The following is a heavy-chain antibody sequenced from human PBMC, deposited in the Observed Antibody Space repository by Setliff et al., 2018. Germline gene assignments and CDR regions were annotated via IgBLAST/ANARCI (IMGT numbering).Heavy chain of an antibody. CDR1: DDSTRNNNYF. CDR3: ARGTYANSWARFDF. J-gene: IGHJ4*02. Sequence: SENLFLTCAVSDDSTRNNNYFWAWIRQPPGKGLEWIGFMYHNGDTHYSPSLKSRVSLSVDTSKRQVSLKLNTATAADTAVYYCARGTYANSWARFDFWGRGTLVTVSS. V-gene: IGHV4-30-4*08. D-gene: IGHD2-15*01. CDR2: MYHNGDT.